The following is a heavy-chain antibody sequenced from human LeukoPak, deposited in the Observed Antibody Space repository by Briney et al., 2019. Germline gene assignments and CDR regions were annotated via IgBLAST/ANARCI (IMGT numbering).Heavy chain of an antibody. Sequence: GGSLRPSCEASGFIFSTYSMNWVRQAPGKGLEWVSYISSSSSTIYYADSVKGRFTISRDNAKNSLSLQMNSLRAEDTAVFYCARQSRPGYFDYWGQGTLVTVSS. CDR1: GFIFSTYS. V-gene: IGHV3-48*01. CDR3: ARQSRPGYFDY. J-gene: IGHJ4*02. CDR2: ISSSSSTI.